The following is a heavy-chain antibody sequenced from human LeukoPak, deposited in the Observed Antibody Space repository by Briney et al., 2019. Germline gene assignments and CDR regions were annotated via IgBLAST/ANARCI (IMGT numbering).Heavy chain of an antibody. CDR2: ISSKGSST. V-gene: IGHV3-64D*09. D-gene: IGHD2-2*01. CDR1: GFTFSSYA. J-gene: IGHJ6*02. Sequence: GGSLRLSCSASGFTFSSYAMHWVRQAPGKGLEYVSAISSKGSSTYYADSVKGRFTISRDNSKNTLYLHMSRLRTEDTAVYYCVKVVPVATLTGGMDVWGQGTTVTVSS. CDR3: VKVVPVATLTGGMDV.